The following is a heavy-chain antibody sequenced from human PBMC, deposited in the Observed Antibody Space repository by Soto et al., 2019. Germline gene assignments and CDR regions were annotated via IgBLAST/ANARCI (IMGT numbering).Heavy chain of an antibody. CDR2: VSSSSSYI. CDR3: ARVGSSAPALDY. CDR1: GFTFSSYS. J-gene: IGHJ4*02. Sequence: KPGGSLRLSCAASGFTFSSYSMNWVRQAPGKGLEWVSSVSSSSSYIYYADSVKGRFTISRDNAKNSLYLQMNSLRAEDTAVYYCARVGSSAPALDYWGQGTLVTVSS. V-gene: IGHV3-21*01. D-gene: IGHD6-6*01.